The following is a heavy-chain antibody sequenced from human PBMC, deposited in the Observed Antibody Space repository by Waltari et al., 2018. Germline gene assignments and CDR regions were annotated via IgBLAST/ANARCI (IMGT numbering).Heavy chain of an antibody. D-gene: IGHD3-10*01. J-gene: IGHJ3*02. V-gene: IGHV3-48*02. CDR3: ASPSLGSGSYWAFDI. CDR2: IGTTSSAI. Sequence: EVQLVESGGGLVQPGGSLRLSCAASGITFSNSRMNWVRKAPGRGLEWVLYIGTTSSAISYADSVKGRFTISRDNAKNSLYLQMNSLRDEDTSVYYCASPSLGSGSYWAFDIWGQGTMVTVSS. CDR1: GITFSNSR.